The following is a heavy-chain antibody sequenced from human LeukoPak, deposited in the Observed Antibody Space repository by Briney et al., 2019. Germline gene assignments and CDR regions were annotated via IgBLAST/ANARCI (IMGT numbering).Heavy chain of an antibody. J-gene: IGHJ6*03. V-gene: IGHV4-34*01. Sequence: SHTLSLSCAGYGGPCSGFYSSLIRHPPRHRPDWIGEINHSGSTNYNPSLKSRVTISVDTSKNQFSLKLSSVTAADTAVYYCARGSSYYYYMDVWGKGTTVTVSS. CDR1: GGPCSGFY. CDR2: INHSGST. CDR3: ARGSSYYYYMDV.